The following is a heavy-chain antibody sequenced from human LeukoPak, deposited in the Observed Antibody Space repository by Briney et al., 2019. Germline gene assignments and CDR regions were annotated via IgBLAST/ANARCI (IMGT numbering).Heavy chain of an antibody. V-gene: IGHV1-69*06. CDR3: ASIGYYDSSGYYYAVDY. CDR2: IIPIFGTA. D-gene: IGHD3-22*01. J-gene: IGHJ4*02. CDR1: GGTFSSYA. Sequence: GASVKVSCKASGGTFSSYAISWVRQAPGQGLEWMGGIIPIFGTANYAQKFQGRVTITADKSTSTAYMELSSLRSEDTAVYYCASIGYYDSSGYYYAVDYWGQGTLVTVSS.